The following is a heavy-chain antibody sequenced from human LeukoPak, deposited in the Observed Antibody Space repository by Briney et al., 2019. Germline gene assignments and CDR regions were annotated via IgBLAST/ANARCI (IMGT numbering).Heavy chain of an antibody. CDR1: GFAFIDYA. V-gene: IGHV3-23*01. Sequence: GGSLRLSCAASGFAFIDYAISWVRQAPGKGLEWVSAITDSGGATYYADSVKGRFTISRDNSKNTLYLQMNSLRGDDTAIYYCAKAYTRSWYAAFDIWGQGTMVTISS. CDR3: AKAYTRSWYAAFDI. D-gene: IGHD6-13*01. CDR2: ITDSGGAT. J-gene: IGHJ3*02.